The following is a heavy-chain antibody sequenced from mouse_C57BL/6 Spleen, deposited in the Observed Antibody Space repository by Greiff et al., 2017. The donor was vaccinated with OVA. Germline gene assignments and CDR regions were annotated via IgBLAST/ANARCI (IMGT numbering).Heavy chain of an antibody. D-gene: IGHD2-5*01. J-gene: IGHJ2*01. CDR1: GFTFRDYG. CDR2: IRSGSSTI. CDR3: ARRYYSKGYCDY. V-gene: IGHV5-17*01. Sequence: EVQLVESGGGLVKPGGSLKLSCAASGFTFRDYGMHWVRQAPEQGLEWVAYIRSGSSTIHYAATVEGRFTISRENAKNTLFLQMTSLRSEDTAMVYCARRYYSKGYCDYWGQGTTLTVSS.